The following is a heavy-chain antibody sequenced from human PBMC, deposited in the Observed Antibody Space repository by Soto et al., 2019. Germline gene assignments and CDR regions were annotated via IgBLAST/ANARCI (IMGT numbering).Heavy chain of an antibody. CDR1: GDSIGSSSYH. J-gene: IGHJ5*02. CDR2: IYYSGNT. V-gene: IGHV4-39*01. CDR3: ARRGYSYGYRWFDP. Sequence: SETLSLTCTVSGDSIGSSSYHWGWIRQPPGRGLEWIGSIYYSGNTYYNPSLKSRVTISVDTSKNQFSLKLTSVTAADTAVYYCARRGYSYGYRWFDPWGQGTLVTVSS. D-gene: IGHD5-18*01.